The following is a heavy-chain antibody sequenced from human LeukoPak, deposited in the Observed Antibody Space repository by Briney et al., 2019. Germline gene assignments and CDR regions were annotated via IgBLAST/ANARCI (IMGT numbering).Heavy chain of an antibody. CDR1: GGSISSSRYY. CDR3: ARGYYYYGMDV. V-gene: IGHV4-39*07. J-gene: IGHJ6*02. Sequence: PSETLSLTCTVSGGSISSSRYYWGWIRQSPGKGLEWIGSIHYSGSTYYNPSLKSRVTMSVDTSKNQFSLKLSSVTAADTAVYYCARGYYYYGMDVWGQGTTVTVSS. CDR2: IHYSGST.